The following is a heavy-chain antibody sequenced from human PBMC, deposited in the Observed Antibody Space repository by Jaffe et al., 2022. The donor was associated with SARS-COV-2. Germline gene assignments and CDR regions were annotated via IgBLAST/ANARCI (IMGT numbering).Heavy chain of an antibody. CDR2: INSDGSST. J-gene: IGHJ6*02. V-gene: IGHV3-74*01. CDR3: ARAPDSPYYYYGMDV. CDR1: GFTFSSYW. Sequence: EVQLVESGGGLVQPGGSLRLSCAASGFTFSSYWMHWVRQAPGKGLVWVSRINSDGSSTSYADSVKGRFTISRDNAKNTLYLQMNSLRAEDTAVYYCARAPDSPYYYYGMDVWGQGTTVTVSS. D-gene: IGHD2-15*01.